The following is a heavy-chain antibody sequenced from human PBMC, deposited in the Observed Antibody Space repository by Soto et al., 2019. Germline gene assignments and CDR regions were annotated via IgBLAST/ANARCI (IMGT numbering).Heavy chain of an antibody. CDR1: GGSISSSSYY. CDR2: IYYSGST. CDR3: ASPYSSSSYYYGMDV. D-gene: IGHD6-13*01. J-gene: IGHJ6*02. V-gene: IGHV4-39*01. Sequence: SETLSLTCTVSGGSISSSSYYWGWIRQPPGKGLERIGSIYYSGSTYYNPSLKSRVTISVDTSKNQFSLKLSSVTAADTAVYYCASPYSSSSYYYGMDVWGQGTTVTVSS.